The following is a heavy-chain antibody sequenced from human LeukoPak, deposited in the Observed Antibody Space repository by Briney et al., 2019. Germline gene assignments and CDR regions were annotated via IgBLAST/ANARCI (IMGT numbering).Heavy chain of an antibody. Sequence: ASVKVSCKASGYTFTSHGISWVRQAPGQGLEWMGWISTYNGNTNYAQKLQGRVTMTTDTSTSTAYMELRSLRSDDTAVYYCAREIQWGSGSYYTNWFDPWGQGTLVTVSS. CDR3: AREIQWGSGSYYTNWFDP. D-gene: IGHD3-10*01. CDR2: ISTYNGNT. V-gene: IGHV1-18*01. J-gene: IGHJ5*02. CDR1: GYTFTSHG.